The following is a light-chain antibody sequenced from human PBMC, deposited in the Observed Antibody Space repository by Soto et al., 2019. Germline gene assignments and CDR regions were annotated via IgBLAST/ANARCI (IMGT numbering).Light chain of an antibody. CDR3: QQYGISPPNT. Sequence: IVCTQSLYTLAVSPGERKTLSCRASQSVGSSYLAWYQQKPGQAPRLLIYAASSRDTGIPDRFSGSWSWTDFTLTISRLEPEDFAVYYCQQYGISPPNTFGQGTRLEIK. CDR2: AAS. V-gene: IGKV3-20*01. CDR1: QSVGSSY. J-gene: IGKJ5*01.